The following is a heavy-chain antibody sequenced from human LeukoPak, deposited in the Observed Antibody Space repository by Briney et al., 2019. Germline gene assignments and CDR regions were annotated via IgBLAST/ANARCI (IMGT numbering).Heavy chain of an antibody. Sequence: GGSLRLSCVASGFTFTRNWMGWVRQAPGKGLEWVANIRQDGSDTYYVDSVKGRFTISSDNTKNSLYLQMNGLRAEDTAVYYCARWGYSSGLHYFDYWGQGTLVTVSS. V-gene: IGHV3-7*01. CDR1: GFTFTRNW. J-gene: IGHJ4*02. CDR3: ARWGYSSGLHYFDY. D-gene: IGHD6-19*01. CDR2: IRQDGSDT.